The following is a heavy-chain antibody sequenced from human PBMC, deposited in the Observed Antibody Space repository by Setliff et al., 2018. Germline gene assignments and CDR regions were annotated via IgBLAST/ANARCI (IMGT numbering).Heavy chain of an antibody. V-gene: IGHV4-38-2*02. J-gene: IGHJ5*02. D-gene: IGHD3-10*01. CDR3: ARVKGGRGFGELLSNWFDP. Sequence: SETLSLTCNVSGDSISSTYHWGWIRQSPGKGLEWIGSIYHSGSTYYNPSLKSRVTISVDTSKNQFSLKLSSVTAADTAVYYCARVKGGRGFGELLSNWFDPWGQGTLVTVSS. CDR2: IYHSGST. CDR1: GDSISSTYH.